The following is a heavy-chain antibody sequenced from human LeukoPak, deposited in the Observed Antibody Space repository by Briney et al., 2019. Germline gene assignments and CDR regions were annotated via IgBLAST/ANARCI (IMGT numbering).Heavy chain of an antibody. CDR2: IIPIFGTA. Sequence: SVKVSCKASGYTFTSYAMNWVRQAPGQGLEWMGGIIPIFGTANYAQKFQGRVTITADESTSTAYMELSSLRSEDTAVYYCARGLAIFGVVIISLDYWGQGTLVTVSS. J-gene: IGHJ4*02. D-gene: IGHD3-3*01. V-gene: IGHV1-69*13. CDR1: GYTFTSYA. CDR3: ARGLAIFGVVIISLDY.